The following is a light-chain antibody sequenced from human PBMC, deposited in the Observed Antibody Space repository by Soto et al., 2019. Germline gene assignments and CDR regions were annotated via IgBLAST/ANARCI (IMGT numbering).Light chain of an antibody. CDR2: DAS. Sequence: EIVLTQSPATLSLSPGEKATLSCRASQSVSNYLAWYQQKPGQAPRLLIYDASNRATGIPARFSGSGSGTDFTLTISRLEPEDFAVYYCQKRSNWPPLTFGGGTKVDIK. CDR1: QSVSNY. CDR3: QKRSNWPPLT. V-gene: IGKV3-11*01. J-gene: IGKJ4*01.